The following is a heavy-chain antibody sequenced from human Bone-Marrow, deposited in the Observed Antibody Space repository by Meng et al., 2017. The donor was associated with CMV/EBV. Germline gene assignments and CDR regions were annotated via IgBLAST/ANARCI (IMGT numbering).Heavy chain of an antibody. D-gene: IGHD3-3*01. J-gene: IGHJ4*02. Sequence: GGSLRLSCAASGFTFSSYEMNWVRQAPGKGLEWVAVISYDGSNKYNASSVKGRFTISRDNFKSTLYLQMNSLSAEDTAVYYCARQAGGDLNTSYDFWSGYYTEVYFDYWGQGTLVTVSS. CDR1: GFTFSSYE. CDR2: ISYDGSNK. V-gene: IGHV3-30*04. CDR3: ARQAGGDLNTSYDFWSGYYTEVYFDY.